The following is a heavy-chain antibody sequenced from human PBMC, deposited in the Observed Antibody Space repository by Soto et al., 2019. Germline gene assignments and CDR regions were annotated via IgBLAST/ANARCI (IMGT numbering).Heavy chain of an antibody. V-gene: IGHV3-74*01. D-gene: IGHD2-2*01. CDR1: GVTFSSYW. J-gene: IGHJ4*02. CDR2: INSDGSST. CDR3: ASGSSTSCYQ. Sequence: PAGSTKLASAASGVTFSSYWMHWVRQAPGKGLVWVSRINSDGSSTSYADSVKGRFTISRDNAKNTLYLQMNSLRAEDTAVYYCASGSSTSCYQWGQGTLVTVSS.